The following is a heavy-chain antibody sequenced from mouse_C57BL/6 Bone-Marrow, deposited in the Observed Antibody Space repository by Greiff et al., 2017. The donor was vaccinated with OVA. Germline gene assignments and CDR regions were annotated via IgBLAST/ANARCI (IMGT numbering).Heavy chain of an antibody. CDR1: GYTFTDYY. J-gene: IGHJ2*01. V-gene: IGHV1-26*01. Sequence: EVQLQQSGPELVKPGASVKISCKASGYTFTDYYMNWVKQSHGKSLEWIGDINPNNGGTSYNQKFKGKATLTVDKSSSTAYMELRSLTSEDSAVYYCARWYHDFWGQGTTLTVSS. D-gene: IGHD1-1*02. CDR3: ARWYHDF. CDR2: INPNNGGT.